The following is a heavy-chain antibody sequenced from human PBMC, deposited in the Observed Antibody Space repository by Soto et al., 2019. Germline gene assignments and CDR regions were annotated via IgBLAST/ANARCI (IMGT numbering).Heavy chain of an antibody. Sequence: GGSLRLSCTASGFTFGDYAMSWFRQAPGKGLEWVGFIRSKAYGGTTEYVASVKGRFTISRDDSKSMAYLQMNSLKTEDTAVYYCTNPYDILTGFDDYWGQGTLVTVSS. V-gene: IGHV3-49*03. D-gene: IGHD3-9*01. CDR1: GFTFGDYA. J-gene: IGHJ4*02. CDR2: IRSKAYGGTT. CDR3: TNPYDILTGFDDY.